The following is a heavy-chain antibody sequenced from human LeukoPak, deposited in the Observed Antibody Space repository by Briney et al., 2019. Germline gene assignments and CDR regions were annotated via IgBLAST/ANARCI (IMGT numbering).Heavy chain of an antibody. Sequence: PSETLSLTCTVSGGSINIYYWSWIRQPAGKGLEWIGRIYTSGSTNYNPSLKTRVTMSVDTSKNQFSLKLSSVTAADTAVYYCARAGVLAAIDYWGQGTLVTVSS. CDR3: ARAGVLAAIDY. J-gene: IGHJ4*02. D-gene: IGHD2-2*01. V-gene: IGHV4-4*07. CDR2: IYTSGST. CDR1: GGSINIYY.